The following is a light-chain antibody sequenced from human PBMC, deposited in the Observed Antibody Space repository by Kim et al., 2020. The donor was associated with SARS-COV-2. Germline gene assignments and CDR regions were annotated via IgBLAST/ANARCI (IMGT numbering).Light chain of an antibody. CDR2: QDS. V-gene: IGLV3-1*01. J-gene: IGLJ2*01. CDR3: QAWDSSTAVV. Sequence: TGQTASITCSGDKLGDKYACWYQQKPGQSPVLVIYQDSKRPSGIPERFSGSNSGNTATLTISGTQAMDEADYYCQAWDSSTAVVFGGGTQLTVL. CDR1: KLGDKY.